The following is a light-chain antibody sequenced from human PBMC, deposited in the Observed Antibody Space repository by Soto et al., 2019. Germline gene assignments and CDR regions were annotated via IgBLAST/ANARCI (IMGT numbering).Light chain of an antibody. CDR3: QQYGDSIT. V-gene: IGKV3-20*01. CDR1: QTVTSSY. Sequence: VLTQSPGSLSLSPGERATVSCRASQTVTSSYLAWYQQRPGRAPQLLIYDAVKRATGISERFSGSESGRDYPLTISRLDPEDSAVYYCQQYGDSITFGGGTKVEIK. CDR2: DAV. J-gene: IGKJ4*01.